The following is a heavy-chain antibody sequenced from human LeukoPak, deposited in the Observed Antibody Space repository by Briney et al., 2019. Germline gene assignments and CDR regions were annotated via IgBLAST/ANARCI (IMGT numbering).Heavy chain of an antibody. CDR1: GLTFSTYA. Sequence: GGSLRLSCAASGLTFSTYALSWVRQAPGKGLEWVSGISSSAHSTYYADSMKGRFTISRDNSKNTLYLQMNSLRAEDTAVYYCARNSYSSGYFFFDYWGQGALLTVSS. CDR2: ISSSAHST. J-gene: IGHJ4*02. D-gene: IGHD6-19*01. V-gene: IGHV3-23*01. CDR3: ARNSYSSGYFFFDY.